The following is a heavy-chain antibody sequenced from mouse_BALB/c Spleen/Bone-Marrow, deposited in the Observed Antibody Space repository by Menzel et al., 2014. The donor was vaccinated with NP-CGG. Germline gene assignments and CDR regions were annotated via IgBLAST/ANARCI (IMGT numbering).Heavy chain of an antibody. CDR3: ARRGYDEGYYAMDY. CDR2: INPYNDGT. J-gene: IGHJ4*01. D-gene: IGHD2-14*01. Sequence: EVKLMESGPELVKPGASVKMSCKASGYTFTSYVMHWVKQKPGQGLEWIGYINPYNDGTKYNEKFKGKATLTSDKSSSTAYMELSSLTSEDSAVYYCARRGYDEGYYAMDYWGQGTSVTVSS. CDR1: GYTFTSYV. V-gene: IGHV1-14*01.